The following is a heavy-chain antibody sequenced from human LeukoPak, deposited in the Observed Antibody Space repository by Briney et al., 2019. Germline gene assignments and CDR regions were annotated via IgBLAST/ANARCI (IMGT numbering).Heavy chain of an antibody. CDR1: GGSISTTSYY. CDR2: IFYSETT. V-gene: IGHV4-39*01. Sequence: PSETLSLTCTVSGGSISTTSYYWGWIRQPPGKGPEWIGSIFYSETTYYNPSLKSRVSISVDTSRNQFSLKLRSVTAADTAVYYCASHVPGNYYDDSGYSAYFEDWGQGTPVTVSS. D-gene: IGHD3-22*01. CDR3: ASHVPGNYYDDSGYSAYFED. J-gene: IGHJ4*02.